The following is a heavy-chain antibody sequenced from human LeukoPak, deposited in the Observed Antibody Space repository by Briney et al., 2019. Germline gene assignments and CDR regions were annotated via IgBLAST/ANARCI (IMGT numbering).Heavy chain of an antibody. CDR1: GGSISSSSYY. CDR3: ARHQHVAGDDILTGYSYFDY. Sequence: PSETLSLTCTVSGGSISSSSYYWGWIRQPPGKGLEWIGSIYYSGSTYYNPSLKSRVTISVDTSKNQFSLKLSSVTAADTAVYYCARHQHVAGDDILTGYSYFDYWGQGTLVTVSS. CDR2: IYYSGST. D-gene: IGHD3-9*01. J-gene: IGHJ4*02. V-gene: IGHV4-39*01.